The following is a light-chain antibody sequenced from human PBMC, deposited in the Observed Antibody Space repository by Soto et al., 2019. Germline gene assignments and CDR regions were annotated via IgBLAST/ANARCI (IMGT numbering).Light chain of an antibody. V-gene: IGKV3-20*01. Sequence: EIVLTQSPGTLSLSPGERATLSCRSSHSVSSNYLAWYQQKPGQAPRLLIYDVSSRATGIPDRFSGSWSGSDFPLTISILEPVVFALYYCQHYRISPTFGQGTKVYIK. CDR2: DVS. CDR3: QHYRISPT. J-gene: IGKJ1*01. CDR1: HSVSSNY.